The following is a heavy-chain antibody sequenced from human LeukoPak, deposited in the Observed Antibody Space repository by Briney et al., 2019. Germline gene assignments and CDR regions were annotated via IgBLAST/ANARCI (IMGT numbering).Heavy chain of an antibody. CDR1: GFTVNSYY. D-gene: IGHD3-22*01. CDR2: IYTGGGR. V-gene: IGHV3-53*01. J-gene: IGHJ3*02. CDR3: ARDDSSGYPMYDAFDI. Sequence: GGSLSFSCAASGFTVNSYYMNWVRPAPGKELEGVSVIYTGGGRYYADSVRGRFTSTRHNAKNTLYLQMNSLRAEDTAVDYWARDDSSGYPMYDAFDIWGQGTMVTVSS.